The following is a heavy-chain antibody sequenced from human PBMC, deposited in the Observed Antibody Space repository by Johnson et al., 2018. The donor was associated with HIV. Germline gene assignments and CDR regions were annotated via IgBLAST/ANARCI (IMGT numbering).Heavy chain of an antibody. CDR2: IYSGGTT. CDR3: AKAPYGSGIRPGAFDI. D-gene: IGHD3-10*01. J-gene: IGHJ3*02. V-gene: IGHV3-66*03. Sequence: VQLVESGGGLIQPGGSLRLSCAASGFNVSSNYMSWVRQAPGKGLECISVIYSGGTTYYADSVKGRFTISRDNSKTTLYLQMNSLRAEDTAVYYCAKAPYGSGIRPGAFDIWGQGTMVTVSS. CDR1: GFNVSSNY.